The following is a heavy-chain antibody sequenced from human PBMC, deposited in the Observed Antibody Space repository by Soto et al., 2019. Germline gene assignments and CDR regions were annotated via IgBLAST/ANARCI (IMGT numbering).Heavy chain of an antibody. J-gene: IGHJ4*02. CDR2: ISYDGSNK. D-gene: IGHD6-19*01. V-gene: IGHV3-30-3*01. CDR1: GFTFSSYA. Sequence: GGSLRLSCAASGFTFSSYAMHWVRQAPGKGLEWVAVISYDGSNKYYADSVKGRFTISRDNSKNTLYLQMNSLRAEDTAVYYCARAVAVAGPTTLDFDYWGQGTLVTV. CDR3: ARAVAVAGPTTLDFDY.